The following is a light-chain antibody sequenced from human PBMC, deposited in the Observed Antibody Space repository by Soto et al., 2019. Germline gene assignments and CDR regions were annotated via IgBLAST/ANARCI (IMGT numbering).Light chain of an antibody. CDR3: QQYDNIPIT. CDR2: DAS. V-gene: IGKV1-33*01. J-gene: IGKJ5*01. CDR1: QDITTY. Sequence: DIQMTQSPPSLSASVGDRVTITCQASQDITTYLNWFQQKPGKAPKLLIYDASKLETGVPSRFSGSGSGTGFTFTISSLRPEDIATYYCQQYDNIPITFGQGHDWRL.